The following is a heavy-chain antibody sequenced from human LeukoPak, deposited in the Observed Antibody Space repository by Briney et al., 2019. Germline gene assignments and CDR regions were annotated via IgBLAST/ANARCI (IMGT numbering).Heavy chain of an antibody. CDR1: GFTFSSYG. CDR3: AKDFRFGELFAAFDI. D-gene: IGHD3-10*01. J-gene: IGHJ3*02. CDR2: ISYDGSNK. Sequence: GGSLRLSCAASGFTFSSYGMHWVRQAPGKGLEWVAVISYDGSNKYYADSVKGRFTISRDNSKNTLYLQMNSLRAEDTAVYYCAKDFRFGELFAAFDIWGQGTMVTVSS. V-gene: IGHV3-30*18.